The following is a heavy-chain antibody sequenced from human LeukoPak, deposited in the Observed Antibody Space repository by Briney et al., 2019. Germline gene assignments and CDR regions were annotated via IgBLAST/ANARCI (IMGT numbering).Heavy chain of an antibody. V-gene: IGHV3-15*01. CDR2: VRSKASGETT. CDR1: GFSISNDW. D-gene: IGHD3-10*01. Sequence: TGGSLRLSCAASGFSISNDWMSWVRQAPEKGLECIGRVRSKASGETTDYAAPVKGRFTISRDDAKNTLYLQMNSLKTEDTAVYYCTLIKGWGSGSYYLDYWGQGTLVTVSS. J-gene: IGHJ4*02. CDR3: TLIKGWGSGSYYLDY.